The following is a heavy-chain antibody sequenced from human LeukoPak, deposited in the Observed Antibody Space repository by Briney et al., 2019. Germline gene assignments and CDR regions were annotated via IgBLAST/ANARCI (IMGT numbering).Heavy chain of an antibody. V-gene: IGHV3-23*01. CDR3: AKDRDFVVVPAAAADY. D-gene: IGHD2-2*01. CDR1: GFTFTSYA. CDR2: ISDGAYST. Sequence: GGSLRLSCAASGFTFTSYAMSWVRQAPGKGLEWVSAISDGAYSTFYADSVKGRFTISRDDSQNTLYLQMNSLRAEDTAVYYCAKDRDFVVVPAAAADYWGQGTLVTVSS. J-gene: IGHJ4*02.